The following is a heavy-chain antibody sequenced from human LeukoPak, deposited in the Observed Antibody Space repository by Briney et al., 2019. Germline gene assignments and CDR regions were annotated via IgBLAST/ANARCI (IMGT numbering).Heavy chain of an antibody. J-gene: IGHJ3*02. CDR2: ISAYNGNT. V-gene: IGHV1-18*01. Sequence: GASVKVSCKVSGYTLTELSMHWVRQAPGQGLEWMGWISAYNGNTNYAQKLQGRVTMTTDTSTSTAYMELRSLRSDDTAVYYCARVWKVTDAFDIWGQGTMVTVSS. CDR3: ARVWKVTDAFDI. CDR1: GYTLTELS. D-gene: IGHD2-21*02.